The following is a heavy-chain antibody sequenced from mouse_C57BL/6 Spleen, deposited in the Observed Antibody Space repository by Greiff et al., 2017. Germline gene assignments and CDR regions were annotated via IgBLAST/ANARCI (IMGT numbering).Heavy chain of an antibody. CDR1: GYTFTSYW. D-gene: IGHD2-1*01. CDR3: RGTTYCNYDWYFDV. V-gene: IGHV1-55*01. Sequence: QVQLQQPGAELVKPGASVKMSCKASGYTFTSYWITWVKQRPGQGLEWIGDIYPGSGSTNYNEKFKSKATLTVDTSSSTAYMQLSSLTSEDSAVSYCRGTTYCNYDWYFDVWGTGTTVTVSS. J-gene: IGHJ1*03. CDR2: IYPGSGST.